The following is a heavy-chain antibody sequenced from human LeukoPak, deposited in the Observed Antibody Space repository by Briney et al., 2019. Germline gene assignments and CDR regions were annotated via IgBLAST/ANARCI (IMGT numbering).Heavy chain of an antibody. J-gene: IGHJ6*02. CDR1: GYTFTSHG. V-gene: IGHV1-18*01. D-gene: IGHD3-9*01. CDR3: ARDALTISYYYGMDV. CDR2: ISAYNGNT. Sequence: WASVKVSCKASGYTFTSHGISWVRQAPGQGLEWMGWISAYNGNTNYAQKLQGRVTMTTDTSTSTAYMELRSLRSDDTAVYYCARDALTISYYYGMDVWGQGTTVTVSS.